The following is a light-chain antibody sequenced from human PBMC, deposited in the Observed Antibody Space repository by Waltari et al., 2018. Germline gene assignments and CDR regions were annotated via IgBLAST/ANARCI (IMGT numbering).Light chain of an antibody. CDR2: AAS. CDR3: QQYYSSPAT. CDR1: QSISSY. Sequence: AIRITQSPSSLSASTGDRVPITCRASQSISSYLAWYQQKPGKAPKVLIYAASTLQSGGPSRFSGSGSGTDFTLTISCLQSEDFAIYYCQQYYSSPATFGQGTKVEIK. V-gene: IGKV1-8*01. J-gene: IGKJ1*01.